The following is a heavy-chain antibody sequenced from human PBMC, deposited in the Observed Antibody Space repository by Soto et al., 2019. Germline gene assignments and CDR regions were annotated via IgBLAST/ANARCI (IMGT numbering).Heavy chain of an antibody. CDR3: ARRIRIAAAVDY. V-gene: IGHV4-39*01. Sequence: SETLSLTCTVSGGSISSSSYYWDWIRQPPGKGLEWIGSFYYSGTTYYNPSLKSRVTISVDTSKSQFSLKLSSVTDADTAVYYCARRIRIAAAVDYWGQRTLVTVSS. CDR2: FYYSGTT. J-gene: IGHJ4*02. D-gene: IGHD6-13*01. CDR1: GGSISSSSYY.